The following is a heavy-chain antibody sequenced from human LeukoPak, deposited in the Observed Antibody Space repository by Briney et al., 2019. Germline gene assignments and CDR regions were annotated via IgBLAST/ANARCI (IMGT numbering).Heavy chain of an antibody. CDR2: MNPNSGNT. Sequence: GASVKISCKASGYTFTSYDINWVRHATGQGLEWMGWMNPNSGNTGYAQKFQGRVTITRNTSISTAYMELSSLRSEDTAVYYCARAVRRGPSGSPGYWGQGTLVTVSS. V-gene: IGHV1-8*03. D-gene: IGHD1-26*01. J-gene: IGHJ4*02. CDR3: ARAVRRGPSGSPGY. CDR1: GYTFTSYD.